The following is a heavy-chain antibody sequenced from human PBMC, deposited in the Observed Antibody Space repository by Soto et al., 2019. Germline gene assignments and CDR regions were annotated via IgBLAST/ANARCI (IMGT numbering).Heavy chain of an antibody. Sequence: AASVKVSCKASGGTFSSYAISWVRQAPGQGLEWMGGIIPIFGTANYAQKFQGRVTITADESTSTAYMELSSLKTEDTAVYYCARVMFTGNHPLAEEPGYHRNWGQGTLVTVSS. CDR2: IIPIFGTA. V-gene: IGHV1-69*13. J-gene: IGHJ4*02. D-gene: IGHD3-9*01. CDR3: ARVMFTGNHPLAEEPGYHRN. CDR1: GGTFSSYA.